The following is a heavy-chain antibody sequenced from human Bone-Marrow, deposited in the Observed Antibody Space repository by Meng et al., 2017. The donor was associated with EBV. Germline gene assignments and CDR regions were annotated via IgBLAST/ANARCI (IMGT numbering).Heavy chain of an antibody. V-gene: IGHV3-74*01. CDR3: ARDEYGSGSDYTPPFDH. CDR1: GSTFRSSW. Sequence: EVQLEESGGGLVQAGGSRRLPWATSGSTFRSSWMHWVRQAPGKGQVWVARLNTDGYTPGYADTVKGRFTISRDNARNTLYLQMNSLRIEDTVVYYCARDEYGSGSDYTPPFDHWGQGTLVTVSS. D-gene: IGHD3-10*01. CDR2: LNTDGYTP. J-gene: IGHJ4*02.